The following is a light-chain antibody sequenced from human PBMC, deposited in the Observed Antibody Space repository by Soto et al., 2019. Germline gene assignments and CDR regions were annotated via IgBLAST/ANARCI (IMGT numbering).Light chain of an antibody. CDR2: WAS. J-gene: IGKJ2*03. V-gene: IGKV4-1*01. CDR1: QNLLATANNKNH. CDR3: HQYYSTPPS. Sequence: DFVMTQSPDSLAVSLGERATINCRSSQNLLATANNKNHLAWYQHKAGQPPKLLIYWASTRGPGVPDRFTGSGSGTDFTLTISSLQAEDVAVYYCHQYYSTPPSFGQGTKLEIK.